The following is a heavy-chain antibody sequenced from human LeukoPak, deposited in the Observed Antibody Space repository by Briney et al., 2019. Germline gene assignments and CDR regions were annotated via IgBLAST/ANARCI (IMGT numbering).Heavy chain of an antibody. J-gene: IGHJ4*02. CDR1: GVSISSSSYY. D-gene: IGHD3-10*01. V-gene: IGHV4-39*01. Sequence: SETLSLTCNVSGVSISSSSYYWGWIRQPPGKGLEWIGNIRYSGSTYYNPSLKSRVTMSVDTSKNQFSLKLSSVSAADTAMYYCASVYYYGSGSQFDYWGQGTLVTVSS. CDR2: IRYSGST. CDR3: ASVYYYGSGSQFDY.